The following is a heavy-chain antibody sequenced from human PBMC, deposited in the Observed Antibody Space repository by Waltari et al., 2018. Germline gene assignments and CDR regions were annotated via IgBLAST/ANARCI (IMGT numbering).Heavy chain of an antibody. D-gene: IGHD3-10*01. CDR3: TRALWLGELYDY. CDR2: INSDGSST. J-gene: IGHJ4*02. V-gene: IGHV3-74*01. CDR1: GFTFTRYL. Sequence: EVQLDESGGGLVQPGGSLSLSCSASGFTFTRYLMNWVRQAPGKGRVWVARINSDGSSTTYADSVKGRFTISRDNAKNTVYLQMNSLRVEDTAVYYCTRALWLGELYDYWGQGTLVTVSS.